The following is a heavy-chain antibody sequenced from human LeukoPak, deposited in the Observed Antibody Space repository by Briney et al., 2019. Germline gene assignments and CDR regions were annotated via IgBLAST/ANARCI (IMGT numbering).Heavy chain of an antibody. Sequence: GESLKISCKGSGYRFTIYWIGWVRQMPGKGLEWMGIIYPGDSDTKYSPSFQGQVTISADKSINTAYLQWSSLKASDTAMYYCARGVWHYYYYYGMDVWGQGTTVTVSS. CDR1: GYRFTIYW. V-gene: IGHV5-51*01. D-gene: IGHD3-10*01. CDR3: ARGVWHYYYYYGMDV. CDR2: IYPGDSDT. J-gene: IGHJ6*02.